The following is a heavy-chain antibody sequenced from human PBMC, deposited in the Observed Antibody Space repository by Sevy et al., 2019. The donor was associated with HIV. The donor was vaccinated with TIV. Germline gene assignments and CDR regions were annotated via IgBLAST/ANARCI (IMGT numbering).Heavy chain of an antibody. J-gene: IGHJ4*02. CDR2: IWYDGSSK. V-gene: IGHV3-33*01. CDR1: GFTFSSYG. Sequence: GGSLRLSCAASGFTFSSYGMHWVRQAPGKGLEWVAVIWYDGSSKYYADSVKGRFTVSRDNSKNTLYLQMNSLRAEDTAVYYCARDKLLPFTVTMGRGALSYYFDSWGQGTLVTVSS. D-gene: IGHD3-10*01. CDR3: ARDKLLPFTVTMGRGALSYYFDS.